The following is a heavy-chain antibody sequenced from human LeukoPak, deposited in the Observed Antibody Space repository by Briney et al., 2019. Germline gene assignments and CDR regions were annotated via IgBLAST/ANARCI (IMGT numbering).Heavy chain of an antibody. CDR2: IKGDGSEK. D-gene: IGHD1-1*01. V-gene: IGHV3-7*04. CDR3: ARGQSWNHDS. Sequence: GGSLRLSCVASGFTFSSYWMSWVRQAPGKGLEWVANIKGDGSEKYHVDSVKGRFTISRDNAKNSLYLQMNSLRVEDTAVYFCARGQSWNHDSWGQGTLVTVSS. CDR1: GFTFSSYW. J-gene: IGHJ4*02.